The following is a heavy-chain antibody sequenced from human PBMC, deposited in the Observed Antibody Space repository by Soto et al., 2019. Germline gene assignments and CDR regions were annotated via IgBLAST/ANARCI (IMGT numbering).Heavy chain of an antibody. V-gene: IGHV4-34*01. D-gene: IGHD2-2*01. CDR2: INHSGST. Sequence: SETLSLTCAVYGGSFSGYYWSWIRQPPGKGLEWIGEINHSGSTNYNPSLKSRVTISVDTSKNQFSLKLSSVTAADTAVYYCARGSPYCSSTTCYAQFDYWGQGTLVTVSS. CDR1: GGSFSGYY. J-gene: IGHJ4*02. CDR3: ARGSPYCSSTTCYAQFDY.